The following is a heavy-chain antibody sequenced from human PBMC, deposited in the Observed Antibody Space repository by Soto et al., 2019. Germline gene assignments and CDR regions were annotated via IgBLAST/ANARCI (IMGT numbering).Heavy chain of an antibody. V-gene: IGHV4-59*08. D-gene: IGHD6-6*01. J-gene: IGHJ5*02. CDR3: ARLRSSSSLNWFDP. CDR1: GGSISSYY. Sequence: QVQLQESGPGLVKPSETLSLTCTVSGGSISSYYWSWIRQPPGKGLEWIGYIYYSGSTNYNPSLKSRVTISVDTSKNQFSLKLSSVTAADTVVYYCARLRSSSSLNWFDPWGQGTLVTVSS. CDR2: IYYSGST.